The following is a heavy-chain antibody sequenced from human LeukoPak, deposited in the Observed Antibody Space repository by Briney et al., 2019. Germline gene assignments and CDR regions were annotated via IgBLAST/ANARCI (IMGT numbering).Heavy chain of an antibody. Sequence: GKSLRLSCAASGFTFSTYAIHWVRQAPGKGLEWVAVISFDGSKIYYSDSVKGRFTISRDNSRNTLYLQMNSLRVEDTAVYYCARDSSSWIYSGYEGGPDYWGQGTLVTVSS. J-gene: IGHJ4*02. CDR3: ARDSSSWIYSGYEGGPDY. CDR1: GFTFSTYA. CDR2: ISFDGSKI. D-gene: IGHD5-12*01. V-gene: IGHV3-30*01.